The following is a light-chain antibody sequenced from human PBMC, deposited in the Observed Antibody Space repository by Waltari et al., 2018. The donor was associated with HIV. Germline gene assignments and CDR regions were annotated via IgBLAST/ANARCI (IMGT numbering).Light chain of an antibody. J-gene: IGKJ3*01. CDR1: QDVSDS. CDR2: GAS. CDR3: QQYFDFPPT. Sequence: IRRAQSPLAPPAPIGAKVPITCRASQDVSDSLAWYQKRPGKAPRLLIFGASTLQSGVPSRFSGSRSGPDFTLTIGCLQSEDFATYYCQQYFDFPPTFGPGTKVDF. V-gene: IGKV1-8*01.